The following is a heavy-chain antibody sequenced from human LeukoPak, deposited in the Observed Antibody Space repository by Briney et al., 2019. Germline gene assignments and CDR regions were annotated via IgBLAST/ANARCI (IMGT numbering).Heavy chain of an antibody. V-gene: IGHV3-30*02. D-gene: IGHD3-22*01. CDR1: GFIFSDYG. CDR3: AKDVMAGYGSSGYWDS. Sequence: GGSLRLSCAASGFIFSDYGMSWVRQTPGKGLEWVTFIRYDGSNAYYVASVKGRFTISRDNSKNTLYLQMNSLRAEDTALYYCAKDVMAGYGSSGYWDSWGQGTLVTVSS. CDR2: IRYDGSNA. J-gene: IGHJ4*02.